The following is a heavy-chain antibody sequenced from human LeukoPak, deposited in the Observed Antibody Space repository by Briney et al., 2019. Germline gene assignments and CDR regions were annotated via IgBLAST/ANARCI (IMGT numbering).Heavy chain of an antibody. CDR2: IYYSGST. V-gene: IGHV4-39*07. CDR3: ARERGVDTTMVTWGYFDY. Sequence: PSETLSLTCTVSGGSISSTSYYWGWIRQPPGKGLEWIGSIYYSGSTYYNPSLKSRVTISVDTSKNQFSLKLSSVTAADTAVYYCARERGVDTTMVTWGYFDYWGQGTLVTVSS. J-gene: IGHJ4*02. D-gene: IGHD5-18*01. CDR1: GGSISSTSYY.